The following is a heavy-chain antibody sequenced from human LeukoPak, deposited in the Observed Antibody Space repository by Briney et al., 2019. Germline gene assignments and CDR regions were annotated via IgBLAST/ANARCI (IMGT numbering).Heavy chain of an antibody. CDR1: GFTLSSYG. CDR3: AKSGYDSSCYYYLFGHVLFDY. J-gene: IGHJ4*02. CDR2: ISDDGSNK. D-gene: IGHD3-22*01. Sequence: GGSLRLSCAASGFTLSSYGMHWVREAPGKGLEWGAGISDDGSNKYYANSVKGRFTIPRDNCRITLYLQMNSLRSEVTAVYYCAKSGYDSSCYYYLFGHVLFDYWGQGTLVTVSS. V-gene: IGHV3-30*18.